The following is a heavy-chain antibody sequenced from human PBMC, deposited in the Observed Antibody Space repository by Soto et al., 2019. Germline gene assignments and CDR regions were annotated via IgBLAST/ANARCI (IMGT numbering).Heavy chain of an antibody. CDR3: ARGGAYYLDS. V-gene: IGHV4-4*07. CDR2: IYTRGST. D-gene: IGHD1-26*01. Sequence: SETLSLTCPVSGASISDFYWSWIRQSAGNRLEWIGRIYTRGSTDYHPSLKSRATISIDTSKNQVSLRLTSVTAADTAVYYCARGGAYYLDSWGQGTLVTVSS. J-gene: IGHJ4*02. CDR1: GASISDFY.